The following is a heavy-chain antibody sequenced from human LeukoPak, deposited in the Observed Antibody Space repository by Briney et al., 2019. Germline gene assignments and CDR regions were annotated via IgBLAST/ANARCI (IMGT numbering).Heavy chain of an antibody. D-gene: IGHD2-15*01. CDR2: INTNTGNP. J-gene: IGHJ6*03. CDR3: ARGMVSRVVAATEYYYYYMDV. CDR1: GYTFTSYA. V-gene: IGHV7-4-1*02. Sequence: ASVKVSCKASGYTFTSYAMNWVRQAPGQGLEWMGWINTNTGNPTYAQGFTGRFVFSLDTSVSTAYLQISSLKAEDTAVYYCARGMVSRVVAATEYYYYYMDVWGKGTTVTVSS.